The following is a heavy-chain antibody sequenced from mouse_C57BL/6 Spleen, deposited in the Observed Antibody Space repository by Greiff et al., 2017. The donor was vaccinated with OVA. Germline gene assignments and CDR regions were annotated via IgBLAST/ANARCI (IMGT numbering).Heavy chain of an antibody. V-gene: IGHV5-9*01. J-gene: IGHJ1*03. CDR3: ARHCYDYDEYWYFDV. D-gene: IGHD2-4*01. Sequence: EVQVVESGGGLVKPGGSLKLSCAASGFTFSSYTMSWVRQTPEKRLEWVATISGGGGNTYYPDSVKGRFTISRDNAKNTLYLQMSSLRSEDTALYYCARHCYDYDEYWYFDVWGTGTTVTVSS. CDR1: GFTFSSYT. CDR2: ISGGGGNT.